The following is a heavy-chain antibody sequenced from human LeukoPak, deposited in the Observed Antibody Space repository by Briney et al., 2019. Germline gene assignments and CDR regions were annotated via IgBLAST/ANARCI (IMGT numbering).Heavy chain of an antibody. D-gene: IGHD2-15*01. CDR1: GYTFTGYY. V-gene: IGHV1-2*06. J-gene: IGHJ3*02. Sequence: ASVKVSCKASGYTFTGYYMHWVRQAPGQGLEWMGRINPNSGGTNYAQKFQGRVTMTRDTSISTAYMELSRLRSDDTAVYYCTYCSGCSCYWDDAFDIWGQGTMVTVSS. CDR2: INPNSGGT. CDR3: TYCSGCSCYWDDAFDI.